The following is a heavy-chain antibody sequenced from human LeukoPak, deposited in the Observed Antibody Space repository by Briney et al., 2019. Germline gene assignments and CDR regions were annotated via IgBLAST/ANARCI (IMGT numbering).Heavy chain of an antibody. V-gene: IGHV3-72*01. Sequence: GGSLRLSCAVSGFTISDHYMDCVRQAPGKGLEWVGCSRSKVMNFITEYAASVKGIFTNLRDHSKNSLYLQMNSLKTEDTAVYYCVRDSYGGFDPWGQRTRVIVST. J-gene: IGHJ5*02. CDR1: GFTISDHY. CDR2: SRSKVMNFIT. CDR3: VRDSYGGFDP. D-gene: IGHD3-16*01.